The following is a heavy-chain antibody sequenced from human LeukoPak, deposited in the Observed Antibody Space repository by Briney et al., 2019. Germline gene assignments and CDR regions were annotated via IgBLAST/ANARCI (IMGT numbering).Heavy chain of an antibody. D-gene: IGHD4-17*01. Sequence: PSETLSLTCTVSGGSISSSSYYWGWIRQPPGKGLEWIGSIYYSGSTYYNPSFKSRVTISVDTSKNQFSLKLSSVTAADTAVYYCARGAGDYVFDYWGQGTLVTVSS. CDR1: GGSISSSSYY. CDR3: ARGAGDYVFDY. J-gene: IGHJ4*02. V-gene: IGHV4-39*07. CDR2: IYYSGST.